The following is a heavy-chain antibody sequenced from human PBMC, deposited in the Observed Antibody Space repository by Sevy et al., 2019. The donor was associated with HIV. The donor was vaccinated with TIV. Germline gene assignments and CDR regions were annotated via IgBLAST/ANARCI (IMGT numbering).Heavy chain of an antibody. J-gene: IGHJ6*03. D-gene: IGHD3-22*01. CDR2: ISGSGTRT. CDR1: GFCFDSYG. Sequence: GGSLRLSCAVSGFCFDSYGMTWVRQAPGKGLEWVSAISGSGTRTYYADSVKGRFIISRDNSKNTLDLQMNSLRAEDTAIYYCAKGGGGHYDPDEIAYYFYYYNMDVWGKGTTVTVSS. V-gene: IGHV3-23*01. CDR3: AKGGGGHYDPDEIAYYFYYYNMDV.